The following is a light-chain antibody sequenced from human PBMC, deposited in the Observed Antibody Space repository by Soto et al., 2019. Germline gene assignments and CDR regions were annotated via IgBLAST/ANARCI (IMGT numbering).Light chain of an antibody. CDR2: EIS. J-gene: IGLJ1*01. CDR1: SNDIGDYNY. Sequence: QSAPTQPASVSRTPGQSITISCTDTSNDIGDYNYASWYPQHPGEAPRLMISEISKRPSGVSNRFSGSKSGNTASLTISGLQAEDEANYYCSSYTSNGTFCVFGTGTKVTVL. CDR3: SSYTSNGTFCV. V-gene: IGLV2-14*01.